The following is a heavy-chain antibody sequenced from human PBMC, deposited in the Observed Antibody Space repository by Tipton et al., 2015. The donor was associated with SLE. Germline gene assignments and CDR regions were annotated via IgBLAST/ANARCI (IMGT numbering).Heavy chain of an antibody. CDR2: TYFGGST. J-gene: IGHJ6*03. CDR1: GNAIVNDHHH. D-gene: IGHD5-24*01. Sequence: PGLVKPSETLSLSCSVSGNAIVNDHHHWVWIRQTPGKGLESLGSTYFGGSTHYNPSLESRVTISLDTSKNQFSLKLTSVTTADTAVYYCARAEMTTEGSVFYFYVDVWGKGTTVTVSS. V-gene: IGHV4-39*07. CDR3: ARAEMTTEGSVFYFYVDV.